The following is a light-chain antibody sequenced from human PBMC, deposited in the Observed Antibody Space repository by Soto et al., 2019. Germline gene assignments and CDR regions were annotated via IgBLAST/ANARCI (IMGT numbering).Light chain of an antibody. V-gene: IGKV1-5*01. J-gene: IGKJ3*01. CDR2: GAS. Sequence: DIQMTQSPSTLSASVGDRVTITCRASQSISTWLAWYQQKPGIAPKVLIYGASSLESGVPSRFSGSGSGTEFTLTISSLQPDDFATYYCQQYKNYLTFGPGTKVDIK. CDR3: QQYKNYLT. CDR1: QSISTW.